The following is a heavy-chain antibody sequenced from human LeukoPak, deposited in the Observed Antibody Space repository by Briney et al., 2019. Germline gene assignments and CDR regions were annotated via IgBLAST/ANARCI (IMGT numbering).Heavy chain of an antibody. D-gene: IGHD2-2*01. CDR1: GYTFTSYG. CDR3: ARDWPTLYKRYRGPPICSSTSCSHDPLDSSSRYGMDV. CDR2: ISAYNGNT. V-gene: IGHV1-18*01. J-gene: IGHJ6*02. Sequence: ASVKVSCKASGYTFTSYGISWVRQAPGQGLEWMGWISAYNGNTNYAQKLQGRVTMTTDTSTSTAYMELRSLRSDGTAVYYCARDWPTLYKRYRGPPICSSTSCSHDPLDSSSRYGMDVWGQGTTVTVSS.